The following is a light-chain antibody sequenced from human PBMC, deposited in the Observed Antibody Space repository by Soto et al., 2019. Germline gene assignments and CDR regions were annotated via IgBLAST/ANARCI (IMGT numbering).Light chain of an antibody. Sequence: MTQSPATLSVSPGERVTLSCRASQNIHNHMSWFLQKPGKVPKLLIYAASTLHSGVPSRFSGSGSGTDFTLTISSLQPDDFATYYCQHYNSYSEAFGQGTKVDI. CDR3: QHYNSYSEA. CDR1: QNIHNH. V-gene: IGKV1-27*01. J-gene: IGKJ1*01. CDR2: AAS.